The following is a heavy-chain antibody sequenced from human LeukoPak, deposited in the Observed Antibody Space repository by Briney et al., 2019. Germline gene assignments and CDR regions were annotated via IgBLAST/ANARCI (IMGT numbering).Heavy chain of an antibody. J-gene: IGHJ5*02. D-gene: IGHD4-11*01. Sequence: PSQTLSLTCAVSGVFISSGGYSWSWIRQPPGKGLEWIVYIYHSGSTYYNPSLKSRVTISVDRSKNQFSLKLSSVTAADTAVYYCARAGYSKEDWFDPWGQGTLVTVSS. CDR2: IYHSGST. V-gene: IGHV4-30-2*01. CDR1: GVFISSGGYS. CDR3: ARAGYSKEDWFDP.